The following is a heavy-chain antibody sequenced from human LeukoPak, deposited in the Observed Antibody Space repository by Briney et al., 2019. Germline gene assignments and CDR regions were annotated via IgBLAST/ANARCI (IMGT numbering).Heavy chain of an antibody. CDR3: AKGGITGTEDYYYYYYMDV. J-gene: IGHJ6*03. CDR2: ISGSGGST. Sequence: PGGSLRLSCAASGFTFSSYAMSWIRQAPGKGLEWVSAISGSGGSTYYADSVKGRFTISRDNSKNTLYLQMNSLRAEDTAVNYCAKGGITGTEDYYYYYYMDVWGKGTTVTVSS. D-gene: IGHD1-7*01. V-gene: IGHV3-23*01. CDR1: GFTFSSYA.